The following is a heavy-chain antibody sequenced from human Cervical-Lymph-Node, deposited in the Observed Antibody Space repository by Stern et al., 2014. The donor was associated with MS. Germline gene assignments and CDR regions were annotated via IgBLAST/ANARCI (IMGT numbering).Heavy chain of an antibody. J-gene: IGHJ4*02. CDR2: LTPMFGTP. CDR1: GGSFSMDT. V-gene: IGHV1-69*01. CDR3: ARDQGGIADS. Sequence: QVQLVQSGAEVKKPGSSVKVSCKASGGSFSMDTISWVRQAPGQGLEWMGGLTPMFGTPNYAQQFPGRVTTTADVSTSTAYMELTSLRSGDTAVYFCARDQGGIADSWGQGTLVIVSS. D-gene: IGHD6-13*01.